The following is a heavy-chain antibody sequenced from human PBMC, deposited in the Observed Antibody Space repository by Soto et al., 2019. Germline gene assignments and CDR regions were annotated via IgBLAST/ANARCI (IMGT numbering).Heavy chain of an antibody. CDR1: GFTFSSYA. Sequence: EVQVLESGGGLVQPGGSLRLSCAASGFTFSSYALSWVRHAPGKGLEWVSGISGSGGSTYYADSVKGRFTISRDNAKNTLYLQMNRLRAEDTALYYCAKEAIAGTTCGDNYIYVWGQGTLVTVSS. V-gene: IGHV3-23*01. D-gene: IGHD1-7*01. CDR3: AKEAIAGTTCGDNYIYV. J-gene: IGHJ4*02. CDR2: ISGSGGST.